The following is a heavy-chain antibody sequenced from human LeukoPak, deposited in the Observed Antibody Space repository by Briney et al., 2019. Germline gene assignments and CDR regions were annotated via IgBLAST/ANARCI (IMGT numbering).Heavy chain of an antibody. CDR2: INPNSGGT. CDR1: GYTFTGYY. Sequence: ASVKVSCKASGYTFTGYYIHWVRQAPGQGLEWMGWINPNSGGTKSAQRFQGRVNMSRDTSTSTAFMELSSLRSDDTAMYYCASHSSSRVSWIWGQGTMVTVSS. CDR3: ASHSSSRVSWI. D-gene: IGHD6-13*01. J-gene: IGHJ3*02. V-gene: IGHV1-2*02.